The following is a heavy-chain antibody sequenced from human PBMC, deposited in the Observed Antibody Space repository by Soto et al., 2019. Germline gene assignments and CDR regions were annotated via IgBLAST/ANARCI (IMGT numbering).Heavy chain of an antibody. V-gene: IGHV5-51*01. J-gene: IGHJ6*02. CDR2: IYPGDSDT. D-gene: IGHD6-13*01. CDR1: GYSFTSYW. CDR3: ARTAAAGKYYYGVDV. Sequence: GESLKISCKGSGYSFTSYWIGWVRQMPGKGLEWMGIIYPGDSDTRYSPSFQGQVTISADKSISTAYLQWSSLRASDTAMYYCARTAAAGKYYYGVDVWGQGTSVTVSS.